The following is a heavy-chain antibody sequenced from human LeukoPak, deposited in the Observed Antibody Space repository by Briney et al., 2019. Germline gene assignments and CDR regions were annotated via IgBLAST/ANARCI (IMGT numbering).Heavy chain of an antibody. V-gene: IGHV3-9*01. CDR1: GFTFDDYA. CDR2: ISWNSGSI. D-gene: IGHD3-10*01. CDR3: AKAIGGSYYWYFDL. J-gene: IGHJ2*01. Sequence: PGGSLRLSCAASGFTFDDYAMHWVRHAPGKGLEWVSGISWNSGSIGYADSVKGRFTISRDNAKNSLYLQMNSLRAEDTALYYCAKAIGGSYYWYFDLWGRGTLVTVSS.